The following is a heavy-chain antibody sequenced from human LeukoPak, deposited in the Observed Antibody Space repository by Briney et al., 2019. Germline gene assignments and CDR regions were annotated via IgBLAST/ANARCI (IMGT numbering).Heavy chain of an antibody. J-gene: IGHJ4*02. CDR2: MNPNSGNT. V-gene: IGHV1-8*02. Sequence: ASVKVSCKASGYTFTGYYMHWVRQATGQGLEWMGWMNPNSGNTGYAQKFQGRVTMTRNTSISTAYMELSSLRSEDTAVYYCATSGITMVRGLDYWGQGTLVTVSS. CDR3: ATSGITMVRGLDY. D-gene: IGHD3-10*01. CDR1: GYTFTGYY.